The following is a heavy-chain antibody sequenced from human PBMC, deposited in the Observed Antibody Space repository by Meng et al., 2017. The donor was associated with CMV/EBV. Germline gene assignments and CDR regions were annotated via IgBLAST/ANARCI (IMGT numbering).Heavy chain of an antibody. CDR2: IYPGDSET. Sequence: GESLKISCTGSGYSFTSYWIGWVRQMPGKGLEWMGIIYPGDSETRYRPSFQGQVTISADKSISTDYLQWSSLKASDTAMYYCARHQFKGYCSSTSCYHAFDIWGQGTMVTVSS. D-gene: IGHD2-2*01. V-gene: IGHV5-51*01. CDR3: ARHQFKGYCSSTSCYHAFDI. J-gene: IGHJ3*02. CDR1: GYSFTSYW.